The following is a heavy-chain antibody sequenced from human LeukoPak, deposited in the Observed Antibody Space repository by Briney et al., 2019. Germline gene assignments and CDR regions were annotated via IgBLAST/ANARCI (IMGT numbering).Heavy chain of an antibody. V-gene: IGHV3-30*03. Sequence: GGALRLSCAASGFTFSSYGMNWVRQAPGKGLEWVALISYEGSNKNYADSVKGRFTISRDNSNLYLQMNSLRTEDTAVYYCARDGNRWQEPLAYWGQGTLVTVSS. D-gene: IGHD1-14*01. CDR3: ARDGNRWQEPLAY. CDR2: ISYEGSNK. CDR1: GFTFSSYG. J-gene: IGHJ4*02.